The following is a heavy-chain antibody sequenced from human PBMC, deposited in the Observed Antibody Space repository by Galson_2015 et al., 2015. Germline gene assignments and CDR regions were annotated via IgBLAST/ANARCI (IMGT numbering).Heavy chain of an antibody. V-gene: IGHV3-21*01. Sequence: SLRLSCAASGFTFSGYTMNWVRQAPGKGLEWVSSISTSSSYIYYADSVKGRFTISRDNAKSSLYLQMNSLRVEGTAVYYCASDILTGYLFDYWGQGTLVTVSS. J-gene: IGHJ4*02. CDR2: ISTSSSYI. CDR3: ASDILTGYLFDY. CDR1: GFTFSGYT. D-gene: IGHD3-9*01.